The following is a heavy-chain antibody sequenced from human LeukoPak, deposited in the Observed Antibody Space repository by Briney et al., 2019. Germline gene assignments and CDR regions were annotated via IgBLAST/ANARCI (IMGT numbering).Heavy chain of an antibody. CDR1: GCTFSDYY. D-gene: IGHD3-22*01. CDR3: ARDLIHRSGEADY. V-gene: IGHV3-11*05. J-gene: IGHJ4*02. Sequence: GGSLRLSCAASGCTFSDYYMSWIRQAPGKGLEWISYISSSGSSTNYADSVKGRFTISRDNAKNSLYLQMNSLRVEDTAVYYCARDLIHRSGEADYWGQGTLVTVSS. CDR2: ISSSGSST.